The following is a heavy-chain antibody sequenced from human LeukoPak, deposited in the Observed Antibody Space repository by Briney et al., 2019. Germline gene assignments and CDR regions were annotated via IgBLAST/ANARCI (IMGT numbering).Heavy chain of an antibody. Sequence: SVKVSCKAPGFTFTSSAVQWVRQARGQRLEWIGWIVVGSGNTNYAQKFQERVTITRDMSTSTAYMELSSLRSEDTAVYYCAAGLGDTSGYYYVFGLSWGQGALVTVSS. CDR1: GFTFTSSA. CDR2: IVVGSGNT. V-gene: IGHV1-58*01. D-gene: IGHD3-22*01. CDR3: AAGLGDTSGYYYVFGLS. J-gene: IGHJ4*02.